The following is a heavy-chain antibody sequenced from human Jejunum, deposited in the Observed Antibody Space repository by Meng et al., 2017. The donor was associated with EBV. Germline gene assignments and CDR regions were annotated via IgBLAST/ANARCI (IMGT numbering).Heavy chain of an antibody. CDR2: VDPEDGET. V-gene: IGHV1-69-2*01. Sequence: EVQLGQSGAEGNKPGATVKSPCKVSGYMFTDYYKHWVQQAPGKGLEWMGLVDPEDGETMYAEKFQGRVTITADTSTDTAYMELSSLRSEDTAVYYCATGHYNWKYPDYWGHGTLVTVSS. CDR3: ATGHYNWKYPDY. CDR1: GYMFTDYY. J-gene: IGHJ4*01. D-gene: IGHD1-7*01.